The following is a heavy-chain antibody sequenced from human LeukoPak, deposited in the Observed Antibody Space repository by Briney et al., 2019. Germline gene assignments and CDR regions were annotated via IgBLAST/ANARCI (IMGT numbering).Heavy chain of an antibody. CDR2: IYYSGST. CDR1: GGSISSSSYY. D-gene: IGHD3-3*01. Sequence: PSETLSLTCTVSGGSISSSSYYWGWLRQPPGKGLEWIGSIYYSGSTYYNPSLKSRVTISVDTSKNQFSLKLSSVTAADTAVYYCARTYYDFWSGHFRGYYFDYWGQGTLVTVSS. J-gene: IGHJ4*02. CDR3: ARTYYDFWSGHFRGYYFDY. V-gene: IGHV4-39*01.